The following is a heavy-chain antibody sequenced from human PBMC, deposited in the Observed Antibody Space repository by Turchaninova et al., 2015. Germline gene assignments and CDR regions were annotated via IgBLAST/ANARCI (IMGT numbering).Heavy chain of an antibody. V-gene: IGHV4-38-2*02. Sequence: QVQLQESGPGLVKPLEPLSLTCAVSGSSISGGHYWGWIRPSPGKGLEWIGSIYHSGSTYYNPSLKSRVTISVYTSKNQFSLRLSSVTAADTAVYYCARDRGSYYVLDYWGQGTLVTVSS. CDR1: GSSISGGHY. J-gene: IGHJ4*02. D-gene: IGHD1-26*01. CDR3: ARDRGSYYVLDY. CDR2: IYHSGST.